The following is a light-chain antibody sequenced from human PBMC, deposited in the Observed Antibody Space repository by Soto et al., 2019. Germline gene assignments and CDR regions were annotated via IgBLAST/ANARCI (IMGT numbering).Light chain of an antibody. V-gene: IGKV1-5*03. CDR1: QSISSW. CDR2: KAS. CDR3: QQYNSYPMYT. Sequence: DIQMTQSPSTLSASVGDRVTITCRASQSISSWLAWYQQKPVKAPKLLIYKASSLESGVPSRFIGSGAGTEFTLTISSLQPDDFATYYCQQYNSYPMYTFGQGTKLEIK. J-gene: IGKJ2*01.